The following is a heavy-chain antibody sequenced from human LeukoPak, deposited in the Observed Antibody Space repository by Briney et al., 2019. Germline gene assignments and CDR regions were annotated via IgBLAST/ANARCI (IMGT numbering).Heavy chain of an antibody. CDR1: GFSFSIYW. CDR2: IKQDGSEK. CDR3: AREWNGYDYVGEDY. Sequence: PGGSLRLSGAGSGFSFSIYWMSWVRQAPGKGLKWVANIKQDGSEKYYMDSVKGRFTISRDNAKNSLYLQMNSLRAEDTAVYYCAREWNGYDYVGEDYWGQGTLVTVSS. D-gene: IGHD5-12*01. V-gene: IGHV3-7*01. J-gene: IGHJ4*02.